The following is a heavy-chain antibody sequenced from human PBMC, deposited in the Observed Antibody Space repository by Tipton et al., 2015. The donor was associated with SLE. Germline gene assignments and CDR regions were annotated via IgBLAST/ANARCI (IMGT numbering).Heavy chain of an antibody. CDR2: IYTSGST. CDR3: AREGWELLGANWFDP. V-gene: IGHV4-4*07. CDR1: GGSISSYY. D-gene: IGHD1-26*01. J-gene: IGHJ5*02. Sequence: GLVKPSETLSLTCTVSGGSISSYYWSWIRQPAGKGLEWIGHIYTSGSTNYNPSLKSRVTMSVDTSKNQFSLKLSSVTAADTAVYYCAREGWELLGANWFDPWGQGTLVTVSS.